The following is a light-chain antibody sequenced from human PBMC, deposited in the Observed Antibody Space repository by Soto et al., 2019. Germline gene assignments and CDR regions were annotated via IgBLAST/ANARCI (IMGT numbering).Light chain of an antibody. J-gene: IGLJ1*01. CDR3: SSYRSSNTPFV. V-gene: IGLV2-14*02. CDR1: NSDVGSFNF. Sequence: QSALTQPASVSGSPGQSITISCTRTNSDVGSFNFVSWYQQHPGKAPKVMIYDVTKRPSGVSDRFSGSKSGDTASLTISGLQAEDEADYYCSSYRSSNTPFVFGTGTKVTVL. CDR2: DVT.